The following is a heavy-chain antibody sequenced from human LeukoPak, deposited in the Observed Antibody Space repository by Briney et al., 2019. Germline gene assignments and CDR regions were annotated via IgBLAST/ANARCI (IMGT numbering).Heavy chain of an antibody. CDR2: IRSKANSYAT. V-gene: IGHV3-73*01. J-gene: IGHJ4*02. D-gene: IGHD1-26*01. CDR3: TRHGSRWEHDY. CDR1: GFTFSGSS. Sequence: GGSLRLSCAASGFTFSGSSMHWVRQASGTGLECVGRIRSKANSYATAYAASVNGRFTISRDDSKNTAYLQMNSLKTEDTAVYYCTRHGSRWEHDYWGQGTLVTVSS.